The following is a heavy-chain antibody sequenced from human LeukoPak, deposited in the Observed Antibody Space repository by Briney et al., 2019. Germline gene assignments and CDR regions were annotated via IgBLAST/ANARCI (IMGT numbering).Heavy chain of an antibody. CDR3: ARELPGIAAAGRYYYYYYMDV. V-gene: IGHV1-8*03. J-gene: IGHJ6*03. Sequence: ASVKVSCKASGYTFTSYDINWVRQATGQGLEWMGWMNPNSGNTGYAQKFQGRVTITRNTSISTAYMELSSLRSEDTAVYYCARELPGIAAAGRYYYYYYMDVWGKGTTVTVSS. CDR2: MNPNSGNT. D-gene: IGHD6-13*01. CDR1: GYTFTSYD.